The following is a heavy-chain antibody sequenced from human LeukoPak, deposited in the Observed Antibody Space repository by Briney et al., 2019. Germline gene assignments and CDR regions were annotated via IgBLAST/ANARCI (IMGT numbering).Heavy chain of an antibody. CDR1: GGSISSSSYY. CDR2: IYYSGST. J-gene: IGHJ6*02. D-gene: IGHD2-15*01. Sequence: SETLSLTCTVSGGSISSSSYYWGWIRQPPGTGLEWIGSIYYSGSTYYNPSLKSRVTISVDTSKNQFSLKLSSVTAADTAVYYCATSPARCSGGSCYYYYGMDVWGQGTTVTVSS. V-gene: IGHV4-39*01. CDR3: ATSPARCSGGSCYYYYGMDV.